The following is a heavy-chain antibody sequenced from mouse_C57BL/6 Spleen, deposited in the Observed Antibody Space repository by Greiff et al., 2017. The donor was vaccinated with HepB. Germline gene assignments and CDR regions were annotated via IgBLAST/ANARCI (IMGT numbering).Heavy chain of an antibody. J-gene: IGHJ2*01. Sequence: QVQLQQSGAELARPGASVKLSCKASGYTFTSYGISWVKQRTGQGLEWIGEIYPRSGNTYYNEKFKGKATLTADKSSSTAYMELRSLTSEDSAVYFCAMLCITTVVVNFDYWGQGTTLTVSS. D-gene: IGHD1-1*01. CDR1: GYTFTSYG. CDR3: AMLCITTVVVNFDY. V-gene: IGHV1-81*01. CDR2: IYPRSGNT.